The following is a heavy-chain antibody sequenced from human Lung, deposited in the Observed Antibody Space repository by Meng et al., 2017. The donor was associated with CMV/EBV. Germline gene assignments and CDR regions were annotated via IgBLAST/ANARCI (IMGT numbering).Heavy chain of an antibody. J-gene: IGHJ4*02. D-gene: IGHD1-26*01. Sequence: QVQLMQSGAEGKKPGSSVKVSCKASGYTFTSYGISWVRQAPGQGLEWMGWISAYNGNTNYAQKLQGRVTMTTDTSTSTAYMELRSLRSDDTAVYYCARDPTKTHSGSYYDYWGQGTLVTVSS. CDR3: ARDPTKTHSGSYYDY. CDR2: ISAYNGNT. CDR1: GYTFTSYG. V-gene: IGHV1-18*01.